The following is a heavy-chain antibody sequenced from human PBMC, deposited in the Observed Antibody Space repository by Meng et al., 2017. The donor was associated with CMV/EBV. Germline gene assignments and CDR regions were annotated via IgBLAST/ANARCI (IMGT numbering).Heavy chain of an antibody. Sequence: SGPTLVKPTQTLTLTGTFSGFSLSTSGMRVSWIRQPPGKALEWLARIDWDDDKFYSTSLKTRLTISKDTSKNQVVLTMTNMDPVDTATYYCARMGYYYGMDVWGQGTTVTVSS. CDR2: IDWDDDK. CDR3: ARMGYYYGMDV. V-gene: IGHV2-70D*14. CDR1: GFSLSTSGMR. J-gene: IGHJ6*02.